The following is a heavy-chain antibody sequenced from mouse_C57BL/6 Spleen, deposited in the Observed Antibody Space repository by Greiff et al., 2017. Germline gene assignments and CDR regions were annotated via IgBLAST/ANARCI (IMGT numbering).Heavy chain of an antibody. J-gene: IGHJ1*03. V-gene: IGHV1-72*01. CDR3: ARGIIATVEGLNWYFDV. CDR1: GYTFTSYW. Sequence: QVHVKQPGAELVKPGASVKLSCKASGYTFTSYWMHWVKQRPGRGLEWIGRIDPNSGGTKYNEKFKSKATLTADKPSSTAYMQLSSLTSEDSAVYDCARGIIATVEGLNWYFDVWGKGTTVTVSS. CDR2: IDPNSGGT. D-gene: IGHD1-1*01.